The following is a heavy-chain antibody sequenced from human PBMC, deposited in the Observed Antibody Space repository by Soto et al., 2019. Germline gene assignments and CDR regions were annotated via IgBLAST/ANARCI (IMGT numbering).Heavy chain of an antibody. J-gene: IGHJ5*02. V-gene: IGHV3-13*01. CDR3: AKDPYYDFWSGYSFDT. Sequence: GGSLRLSCAASGFTFSSYDMHWVRQATGKGLEWVSAIGTAGDTYYPGSVKGRFTISRENAKNSLYLQMNSLRAEDTAVYYCAKDPYYDFWSGYSFDTWGQGTLLTISS. CDR2: IGTAGDT. D-gene: IGHD3-3*01. CDR1: GFTFSSYD.